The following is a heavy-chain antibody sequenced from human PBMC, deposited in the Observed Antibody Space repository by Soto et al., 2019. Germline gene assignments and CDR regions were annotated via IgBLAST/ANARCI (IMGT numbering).Heavy chain of an antibody. CDR3: ARDSGEQLVRRGFYYDYMDV. Sequence: EVQLVESGGGLVKPGGSLRLSCAASGFAFSSFSMNWFRQAPGKGLEWVSFISSGGSSMYYTDSVKGRFIISRDNATNSPYLKMNSLRAEDTAVYYCARDSGEQLVRRGFYYDYMDVWGTGTTVTVAS. CDR2: ISSGGSSM. D-gene: IGHD6-6*01. J-gene: IGHJ6*03. V-gene: IGHV3-21*01. CDR1: GFAFSSFS.